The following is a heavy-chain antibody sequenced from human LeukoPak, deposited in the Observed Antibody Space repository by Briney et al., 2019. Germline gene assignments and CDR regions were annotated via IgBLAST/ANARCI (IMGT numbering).Heavy chain of an antibody. D-gene: IGHD3-10*01. CDR2: ISSSGSTI. V-gene: IGHV3-11*01. CDR3: ARVRRETVLLWFGEPPWYFDY. J-gene: IGHJ4*02. Sequence: PGGSLRLSCAASGFTFSDYYMSWIRQAPGKGLEWVSYISSSGSTIYYADSVKGRFTISRDNAKNSLYLQMNSLRAEDTAVYYCARVRRETVLLWFGEPPWYFDYWGQGTLVTVSS. CDR1: GFTFSDYY.